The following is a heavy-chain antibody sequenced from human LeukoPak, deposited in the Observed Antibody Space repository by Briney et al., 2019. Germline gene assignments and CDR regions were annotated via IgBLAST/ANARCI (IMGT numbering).Heavy chain of an antibody. Sequence: TPSGTLSLTCAVSGGSISSSNWWSWVRQPPGQGLEWIGEIYHSGSTNYNPSLKSRVTISVDKSKNQFSLKLSSVTAADTAVYYCARDGRDDYGDYVSFDYWGQGTLVTVSS. CDR2: IYHSGST. CDR1: GGSISSSNW. CDR3: ARDGRDDYGDYVSFDY. D-gene: IGHD4-17*01. J-gene: IGHJ4*02. V-gene: IGHV4-4*02.